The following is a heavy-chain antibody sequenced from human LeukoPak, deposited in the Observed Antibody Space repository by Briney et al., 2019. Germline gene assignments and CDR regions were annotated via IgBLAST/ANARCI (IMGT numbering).Heavy chain of an antibody. V-gene: IGHV4-59*08. CDR1: GGSISSYF. CDR3: ARHVSGSAMMHYFDY. D-gene: IGHD5-18*01. CDR2: VYYSGST. J-gene: IGHJ4*02. Sequence: SENLSLNCTVSGGSISSYFWSWIRQPPGQGLEGIGYVYYSGSTNYNPSLQSRVSISVDTSKNHISLKVFSLTAADTALYYCARHVSGSAMMHYFDYWGQGNLVTVSS.